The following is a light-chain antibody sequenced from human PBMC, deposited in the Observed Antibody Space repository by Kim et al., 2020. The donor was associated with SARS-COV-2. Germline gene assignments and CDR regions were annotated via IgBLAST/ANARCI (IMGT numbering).Light chain of an antibody. CDR2: GKN. V-gene: IGLV3-19*01. CDR1: SLRSYY. CDR3: NSRDSSGNHVV. Sequence: ALGQTVRITCQGDSLRSYYASWYQQKPGQATVLVIYGKNNRPSGIPDRFSGSSSGNTASLTITGAQAEDEADYYCNSRDSSGNHVVFGGGTKLTV. J-gene: IGLJ2*01.